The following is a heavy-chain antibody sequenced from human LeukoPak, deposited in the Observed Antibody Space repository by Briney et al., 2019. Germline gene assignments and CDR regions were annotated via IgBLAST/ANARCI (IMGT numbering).Heavy chain of an antibody. J-gene: IGHJ4*02. Sequence: PGGSLRLSCAAPGFTFSSYGMHWVRQAPGKGLEWVAVISYDGSNKYYADSVKGRFTISRDNYMTTLYLQMNSLRAEDTAVYCCSKEELTSYGSECYCDYWGEGSLVTVSS. D-gene: IGHD3-10*01. CDR3: SKEELTSYGSECYCDY. V-gene: IGHV3-30*18. CDR2: ISYDGSNK. CDR1: GFTFSSYG.